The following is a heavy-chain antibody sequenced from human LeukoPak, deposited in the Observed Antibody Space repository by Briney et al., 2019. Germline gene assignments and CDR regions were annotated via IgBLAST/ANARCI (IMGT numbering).Heavy chain of an antibody. CDR1: GVSVSSARYY. J-gene: IGHJ4*02. CDR3: ARGRYGDYPPFDF. V-gene: IGHV4-61*01. Sequence: SETLSLTCTVSGVSVSSARYYWNWIRQPPGKGLECIGYMFYSGTTNYNPSLKSRLTISIDTSKNQISLKLSSVSAADTAVYYCARGRYGDYPPFDFWGQGTLVTVSS. D-gene: IGHD4-17*01. CDR2: MFYSGTT.